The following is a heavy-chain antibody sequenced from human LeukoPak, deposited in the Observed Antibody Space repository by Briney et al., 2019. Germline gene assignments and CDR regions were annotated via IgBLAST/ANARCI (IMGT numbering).Heavy chain of an antibody. CDR1: GGSISSYY. J-gene: IGHJ5*02. D-gene: IGHD3-16*01. CDR2: IYYSGST. CDR3: SRDAASRRGRWFDP. Sequence: PSETLSLTCTVSGGSISSYYWSWIRQPPGKGLEWIGYIYYSGSTNYNPSLKSRVTISVDTSKNQFSLKLSSVTAADTAVYYCSRDAASRRGRWFDPWGQGTLVTVSS. V-gene: IGHV4-59*01.